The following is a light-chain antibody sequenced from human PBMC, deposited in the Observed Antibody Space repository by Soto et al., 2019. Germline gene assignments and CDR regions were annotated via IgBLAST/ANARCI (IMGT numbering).Light chain of an antibody. CDR2: DAS. J-gene: IGKJ1*01. CDR3: QHYNSYST. V-gene: IGKV1-5*01. CDR1: QSISSW. Sequence: DIQMTQSPSTLSASVGDRVTITCRASQSISSWLAWYQQKPGKAPKLLIYDASSLESGVPSRFSGRGSGTEFTLTISSLQPDDFATYYCQHYNSYSTFGQGTKVEIK.